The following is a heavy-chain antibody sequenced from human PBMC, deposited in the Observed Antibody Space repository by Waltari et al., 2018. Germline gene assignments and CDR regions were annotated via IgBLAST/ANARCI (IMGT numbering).Heavy chain of an antibody. V-gene: IGHV3-7*01. D-gene: IGHD6-13*01. J-gene: IGHJ4*02. Sequence: MTWVRQAPGKGLEWVANIIQDGREKYYVDSVKGRFTISRDNAKNSLYLQMNSLRVEDTAVYYCARGLWQQLSPDDYWGQGTLVTVAS. CDR2: IIQDGREK. CDR3: ARGLWQQLSPDDY.